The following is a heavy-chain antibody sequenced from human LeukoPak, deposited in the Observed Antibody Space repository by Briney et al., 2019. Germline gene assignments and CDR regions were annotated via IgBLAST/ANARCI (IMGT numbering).Heavy chain of an antibody. Sequence: GASVNVSCKASGYTFTSYAMNWVRQAPGQGLEWMGWINTNTGNPTYAQGFTGRFVFSLDTSVSTAYLQISSLKAEDTAVYYCARSGIAAAGTFKRNYYYYMDVWGKGTAVTVSS. V-gene: IGHV7-4-1*02. CDR2: INTNTGNP. CDR3: ARSGIAAAGTFKRNYYYYMDV. CDR1: GYTFTSYA. D-gene: IGHD6-13*01. J-gene: IGHJ6*03.